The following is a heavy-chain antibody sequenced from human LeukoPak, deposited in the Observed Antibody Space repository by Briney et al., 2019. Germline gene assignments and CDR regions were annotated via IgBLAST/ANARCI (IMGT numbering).Heavy chain of an antibody. V-gene: IGHV1-2*02. CDR3: AREYCSTSCYFDY. J-gene: IGHJ4*02. Sequence: ASVKVSCKASGYTFTNYYMHWVRQAPGQGLEWMGWINPNSGGTNYAQKFQGRVTVTRDTSISTAYMELSRLRSDDTAVYYCAREYCSTSCYFDYWGQGTLVTVSS. CDR1: GYTFTNYY. CDR2: INPNSGGT. D-gene: IGHD2-2*01.